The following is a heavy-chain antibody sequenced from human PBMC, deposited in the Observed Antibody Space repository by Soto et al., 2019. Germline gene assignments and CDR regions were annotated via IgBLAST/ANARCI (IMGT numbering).Heavy chain of an antibody. J-gene: IGHJ5*02. V-gene: IGHV4-30-2*01. CDR2: IYHSGST. CDR1: GGSISSGGYS. Sequence: LSLTCAASGGSISSGGYSWSWIRQPPGKGLEWIGYIYHSGSTYYNPSLKSRVTISVDRSKNQFSLKLSSVTAADTAVYYCARGGTIFGVVIRGTYWFDPWGQGTLVTVSS. D-gene: IGHD3-3*01. CDR3: ARGGTIFGVVIRGTYWFDP.